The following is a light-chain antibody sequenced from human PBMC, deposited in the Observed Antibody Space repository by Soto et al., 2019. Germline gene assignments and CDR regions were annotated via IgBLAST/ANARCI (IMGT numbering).Light chain of an antibody. Sequence: AQTPVTISVSPGARPTRSCRASQSVSSSYLAWYQQKPGQAPRLLIDGASSRATGIPDRFSGSGSGTDFTLTITSLEPEDFAVYYGQQYGTSPRTFGQGTRLEIK. CDR2: GAS. V-gene: IGKV3-20*01. J-gene: IGKJ5*01. CDR1: QSVSSSY. CDR3: QQYGTSPRT.